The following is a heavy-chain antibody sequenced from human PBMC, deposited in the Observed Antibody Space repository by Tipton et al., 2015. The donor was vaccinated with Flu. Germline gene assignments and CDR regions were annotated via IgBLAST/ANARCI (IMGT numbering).Heavy chain of an antibody. J-gene: IGHJ4*02. V-gene: IGHV4-38-2*01. CDR3: ARHTGDSVRGIVDY. D-gene: IGHD3-10*02. CDR1: GYSISSGYY. CDR2: ICHSGST. Sequence: GLVKPSETLSLTCAVSGYSISSGYYWGWIRQPPGKGLEWIGTICHSGSTYYNPSLKSRVTISVDTSWNQFSLKLSSVTAADTAVYYCARHTGDSVRGIVDYWGQGTLVTVSS.